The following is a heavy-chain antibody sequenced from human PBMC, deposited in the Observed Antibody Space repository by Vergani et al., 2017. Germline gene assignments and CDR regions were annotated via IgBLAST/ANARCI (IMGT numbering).Heavy chain of an antibody. CDR1: GFTFSDYY. D-gene: IGHD5-24*01. J-gene: IGHJ4*02. CDR3: ARFGDGYNSPDY. V-gene: IGHV3-11*05. Sequence: QVQLVESGGGLVKPGGSLRLSCAASGFTFSDYYMSWIRQAPGKGLEWVSYISSSSSYTNYADSVKGRFTISRDNAKNSLYLQINSLRAEDTAVYYCARFGDGYNSPDYWGQGTLVTVSS. CDR2: ISSSSSYT.